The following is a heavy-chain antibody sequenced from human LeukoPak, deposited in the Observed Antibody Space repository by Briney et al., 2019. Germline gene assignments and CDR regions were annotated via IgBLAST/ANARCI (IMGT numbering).Heavy chain of an antibody. CDR3: ARSITIFGVTSPPGY. CDR1: GGSISSGSYY. J-gene: IGHJ4*02. CDR2: IYTSGST. Sequence: SETLSLTCTVSGGSISSGSYYWSWIRQPAGKGLEWIGRIYTSGSTNYNPSLKSRVTISVDTSKNQFSLKLSSVTAADTAVYYCARSITIFGVTSPPGYWGQGTLVTVSS. V-gene: IGHV4-61*02. D-gene: IGHD3-3*01.